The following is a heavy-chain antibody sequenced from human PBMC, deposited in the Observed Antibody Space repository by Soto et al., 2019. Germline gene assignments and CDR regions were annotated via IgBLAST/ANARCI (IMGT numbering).Heavy chain of an antibody. J-gene: IGHJ6*02. Sequence: VASVKVSCKASGGTFSSYAISWVRQAPGQGLEWMGGIIPIFGTANYAQKFQGRVTITADESTSTAYMELSSLRSEDTAVYYCARRALAYYYYGMDVWGQGTTVTVSS. CDR2: IIPIFGTA. CDR3: ARRALAYYYYGMDV. V-gene: IGHV1-69*13. CDR1: GGTFSSYA.